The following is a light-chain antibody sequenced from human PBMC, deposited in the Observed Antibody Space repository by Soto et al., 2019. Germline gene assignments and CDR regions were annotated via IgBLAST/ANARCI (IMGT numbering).Light chain of an antibody. CDR1: QSISSW. V-gene: IGKV1-5*01. CDR3: QQYNIYSPWT. J-gene: IGKJ1*01. Sequence: DIQMTQSPSTLSASVGDRVTITCRASQSISSWLAWYQQKPGKAPKLLIHDASSLESGVPSRFSGSGSGTEFTLTISSLQPDDFATYYCQQYNIYSPWTFGLGTKVEIK. CDR2: DAS.